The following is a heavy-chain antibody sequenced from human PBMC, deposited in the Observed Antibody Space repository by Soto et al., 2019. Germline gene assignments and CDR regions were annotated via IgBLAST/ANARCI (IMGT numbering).Heavy chain of an antibody. J-gene: IGHJ6*03. V-gene: IGHV1-2*04. CDR2: INPNGGVT. CDR3: ARESGGATATLDYYYFYMDV. D-gene: IGHD5-12*01. CDR1: GDTFNDYY. Sequence: QVQLVQSGAEVKKPGASVTVSCRSSGDTFNDYYIHWVRQAPGQGLEWMGWINPNGGVTKYAQKFQGWVTMTRETCIRTVYMQLSRLRSDDTAVYYCARESGGATATLDYYYFYMDVWGTGTTVTVSS.